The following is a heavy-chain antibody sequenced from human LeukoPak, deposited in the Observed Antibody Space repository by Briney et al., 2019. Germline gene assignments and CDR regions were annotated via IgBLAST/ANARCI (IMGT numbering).Heavy chain of an antibody. CDR2: INPNSGGT. V-gene: IGHV1-2*02. J-gene: IGHJ2*01. D-gene: IGHD3-22*01. CDR1: GYTFTGYY. CDR3: ARNLDYYDSWYFDL. Sequence: ASVKVSCKASGYTFTGYYMHWVRQAPGQGLEWMGWINPNSGGTNYAQKFQGRVTMTRDTSISTAYMELRSLRSDDTAVYYCARNLDYYDSWYFDLWGRGTLVTVSS.